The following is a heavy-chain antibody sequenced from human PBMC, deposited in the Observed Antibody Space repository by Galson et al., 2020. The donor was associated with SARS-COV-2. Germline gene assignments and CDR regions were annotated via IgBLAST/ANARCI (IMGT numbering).Heavy chain of an antibody. Sequence: GESLKISCAASGITFSRYGMHWVRQAPGKGLEWVAVIWYDGSNKYYGDSVKGRFTISRDNSGDTLYLQMNSLRAEDTAVYYCARGRSSMILLQNDAFDIWGQGTMVTVSS. CDR1: GITFSRYG. J-gene: IGHJ3*02. D-gene: IGHD3-16*01. CDR2: IWYDGSNK. CDR3: ARGRSSMILLQNDAFDI. V-gene: IGHV3-33*01.